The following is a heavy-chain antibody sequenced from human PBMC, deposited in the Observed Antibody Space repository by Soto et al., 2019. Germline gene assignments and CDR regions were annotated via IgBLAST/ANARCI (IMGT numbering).Heavy chain of an antibody. CDR1: GFNFRSYG. CDR2: TSYDGSTK. V-gene: IGHV3-30*18. D-gene: IGHD3-10*01. J-gene: IGHJ5*01. CDR3: AKDGIALVRDPLGNWFDS. Sequence: QMQLVQSGGGVVQPGRSPRLSCEASGFNFRSYGMHWVRQAPGKGLEWVAITSYDGSTKYYADSVKGRFTISRDNSKDTLELQMDSLRAEDTAVYYCAKDGIALVRDPLGNWFDSWGQGTLVTVSS.